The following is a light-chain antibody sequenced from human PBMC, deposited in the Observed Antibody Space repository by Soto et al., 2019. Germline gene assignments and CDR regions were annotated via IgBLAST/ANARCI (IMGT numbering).Light chain of an antibody. V-gene: IGKV3-11*01. CDR1: QSVSSF. J-gene: IGKJ4*01. Sequence: EIVLTQSPATLSLSPGEGATLSCRASQSVSSFLAWYQQKPGQAPRLLIYDASSRPTGIPARFSGSGSGTDFTLTISSLEPEDFAVYYCQQYGSSPLTFGGGTKVDIK. CDR3: QQYGSSPLT. CDR2: DAS.